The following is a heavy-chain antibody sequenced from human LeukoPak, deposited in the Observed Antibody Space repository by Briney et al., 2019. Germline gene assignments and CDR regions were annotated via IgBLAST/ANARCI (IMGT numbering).Heavy chain of an antibody. D-gene: IGHD3-22*01. CDR2: ISSSSSYI. V-gene: IGHV3-21*01. CDR3: ASDYYYDSSGLHETDY. Sequence: GGSLRLSCAASGFTFSSYSMNWVRQAPGKGLEWVSSISSSSSYIYYADSVKGRFTISRDNAKNSLYLQMNSLRAEDTAVYYCASDYYYDSSGLHETDYWGRGTLVTVSS. CDR1: GFTFSSYS. J-gene: IGHJ4*02.